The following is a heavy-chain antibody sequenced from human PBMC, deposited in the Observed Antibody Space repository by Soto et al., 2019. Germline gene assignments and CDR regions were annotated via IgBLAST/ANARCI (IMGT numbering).Heavy chain of an antibody. J-gene: IGHJ6*02. CDR3: ASPAGTRYYYGMDV. D-gene: IGHD6-19*01. V-gene: IGHV1-18*04. Sequence: GASVKVSCKASGYTFTSYGISWVRQAPGQGLEWMGWISAYNGNTKYAQKFQGRVTMTTDTSRSTAYLEMRSLRSDDTGVYCCASPAGTRYYYGMDVWGQGTTVTVSS. CDR2: ISAYNGNT. CDR1: GYTFTSYG.